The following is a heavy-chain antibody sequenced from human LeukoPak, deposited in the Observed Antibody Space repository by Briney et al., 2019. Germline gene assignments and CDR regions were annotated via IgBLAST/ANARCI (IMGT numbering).Heavy chain of an antibody. CDR1: GFTFSSYA. D-gene: IGHD3-10*01. CDR2: ISYDGSNK. CDR3: ARVKYGSGSCPDY. Sequence: GGSLRLSCAASGFTFSSYAMHWVRQAPGKGLEWVAVISYDGSNKYYADSVKGRFTISRDNSKNTLYLQMNSLRAEDTAVYYCARVKYGSGSCPDYWGQGTLVTVFS. V-gene: IGHV3-30-3*01. J-gene: IGHJ4*02.